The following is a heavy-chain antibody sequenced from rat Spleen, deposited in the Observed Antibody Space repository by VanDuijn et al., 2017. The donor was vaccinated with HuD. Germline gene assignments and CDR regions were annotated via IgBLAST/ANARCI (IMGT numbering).Heavy chain of an antibody. CDR3: TGPS. V-gene: IGHV5-31*01. Sequence: EVQLVESGGGLVQPGRSLKLSCVASGFTFKNYWMTWIRQAPGKGLEWVASITNSAGSTYYPDSVKGRFTISRDTAENTLYLQMGSLRSEDTALYYCTGPSWGQGVMVTVSS. CDR2: ITNSAGST. CDR1: GFTFKNYW. J-gene: IGHJ2*01.